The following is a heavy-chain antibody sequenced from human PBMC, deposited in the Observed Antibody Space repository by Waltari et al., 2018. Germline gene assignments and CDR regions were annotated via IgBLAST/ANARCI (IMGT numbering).Heavy chain of an antibody. CDR1: GGTFRSDA. V-gene: IGHV1-69*01. CDR3: ARDSVYTTVVIRLDV. D-gene: IGHD4-17*01. CDR2: IIPMFGTA. J-gene: IGHJ6*02. Sequence: QVQLVQSGAEVKKPGSSVNVSCQASGGTFRSDAISWVRQAPGQGLEWMGGIIPMFGTAHYAQKFQGRVTITADESTRTAYMELSSLRSEDTAVYYCARDSVYTTVVIRLDVWGQGTTVTVSS.